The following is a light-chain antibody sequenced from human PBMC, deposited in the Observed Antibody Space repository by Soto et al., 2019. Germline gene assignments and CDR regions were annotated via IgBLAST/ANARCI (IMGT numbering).Light chain of an antibody. Sequence: EIVLTQSPGTLSLSPGERATLSCRASQSVSSSYLAWYQQKPGQAPRLLIYGASSRATGIPDRFSGSGSGTDFTLTISSLEPEDFAVYYCQQYGSSPLVTFGQGTRLESK. CDR3: QQYGSSPLVT. V-gene: IGKV3-20*01. CDR1: QSVSSSY. J-gene: IGKJ5*01. CDR2: GAS.